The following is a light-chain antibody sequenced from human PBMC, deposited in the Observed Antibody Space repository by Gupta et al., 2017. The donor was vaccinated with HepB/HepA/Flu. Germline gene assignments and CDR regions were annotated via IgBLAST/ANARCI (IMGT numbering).Light chain of an antibody. CDR3: QQYDNFPPEPLT. V-gene: IGKV1-33*01. J-gene: IGKJ4*01. Sequence: DIQMTQSPSSLSASVGDRVTITCQASQDISNYLNWYQQKPGKAPKLLIYDASNLETGVPSRFSGSGSGTDFTVTISSLQPEDIATYYCQQYDNFPPEPLTFGGGTKVEIK. CDR1: QDISNY. CDR2: DAS.